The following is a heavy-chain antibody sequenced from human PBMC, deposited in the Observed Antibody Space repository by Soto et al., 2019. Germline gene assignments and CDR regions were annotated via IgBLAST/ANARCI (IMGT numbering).Heavy chain of an antibody. Sequence: SETRSRTCTVSGASISRGDYFWIWIRQSPGKVLEWIGYIYDSGSSYYNPSLQSRVTMSVDTSKNQFSLKLSSVTAADTAVYYCAREKGYISGPKNFDYWGQGTLVTVSS. CDR1: GASISRGDYF. V-gene: IGHV4-30-4*01. CDR3: AREKGYISGPKNFDY. D-gene: IGHD5-12*01. J-gene: IGHJ4*02. CDR2: IYDSGSS.